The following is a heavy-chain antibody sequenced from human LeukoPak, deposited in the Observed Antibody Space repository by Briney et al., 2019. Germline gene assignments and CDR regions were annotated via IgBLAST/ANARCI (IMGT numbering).Heavy chain of an antibody. CDR2: ISSSSSYI. J-gene: IGHJ4*02. D-gene: IGHD6-19*01. CDR1: GFTVNRHY. Sequence: GGSLRLSCAASGFTVNRHYMSWVRQAPGKGLEWVSSISSSSSYIYYADSVKGRFTISRDNAKNSLYLQMNSLRAEDTAVYYCARGAGTQDYWGQGTLVTVSS. V-gene: IGHV3-21*01. CDR3: ARGAGTQDY.